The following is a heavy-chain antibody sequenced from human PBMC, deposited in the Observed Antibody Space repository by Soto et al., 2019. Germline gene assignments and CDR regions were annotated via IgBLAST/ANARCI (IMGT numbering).Heavy chain of an antibody. CDR2: LIPIFGTA. Sequence: QVQLVQSGAEVKKPGSSVKVSCKASGGTFSRYAISWVRQAPGQGIEWMGGLIPIFGTANYAQKFQGRVTITADESTSTAYMELSSLRFEDTAVYYCARAIVGPTTTGWLDPWGQGTLVTVSS. V-gene: IGHV1-69*01. D-gene: IGHD1-26*01. J-gene: IGHJ5*02. CDR3: ARAIVGPTTTGWLDP. CDR1: GGTFSRYA.